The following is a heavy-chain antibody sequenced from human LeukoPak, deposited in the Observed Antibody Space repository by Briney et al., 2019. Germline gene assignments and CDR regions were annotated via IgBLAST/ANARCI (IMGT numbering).Heavy chain of an antibody. Sequence: ASVKVSCKASGYTFTGYYMHWVRQAPGQGLEWMGWINPSSGGTNYAQKFQGRVTMTRDTSISTAYMELSRLRSDDTAVYYCARPILTGFRYYGMDVWGQGTTVTVSS. CDR1: GYTFTGYY. CDR3: ARPILTGFRYYGMDV. CDR2: INPSSGGT. D-gene: IGHD3-9*01. J-gene: IGHJ6*02. V-gene: IGHV1-2*02.